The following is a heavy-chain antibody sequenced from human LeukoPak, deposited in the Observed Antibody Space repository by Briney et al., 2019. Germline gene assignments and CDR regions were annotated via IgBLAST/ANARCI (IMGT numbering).Heavy chain of an antibody. D-gene: IGHD4-17*01. CDR3: ARAEGGYGDYYFDY. Sequence: ASVKVSCKASGYTFTSYDINWVRQATGQGLEWMGWMNPNSGNTGYAQKFQGRVTMTRNTSISTAYMELSSLRSEDTAVYYCARAEGGYGDYYFDYWGQGTLVTVSS. CDR1: GYTFTSYD. CDR2: MNPNSGNT. J-gene: IGHJ4*02. V-gene: IGHV1-8*01.